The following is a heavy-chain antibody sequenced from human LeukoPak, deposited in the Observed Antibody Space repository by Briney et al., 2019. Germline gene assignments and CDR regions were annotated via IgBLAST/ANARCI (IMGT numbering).Heavy chain of an antibody. CDR2: ISGSGGST. D-gene: IGHD1-7*01. J-gene: IGHJ4*02. CDR1: GFTFRAYA. CDR3: AKDREGTIADYFDY. Sequence: GGSLRLSCAASGFTFRAYAMSWVRQAPGKGLEWVSSISGSGGSTYYADSVKGRFTISRDNSKNTLYLQMNSLRGEDTAVYYCAKDREGTIADYFDYWGQGTLVTVSS. V-gene: IGHV3-23*01.